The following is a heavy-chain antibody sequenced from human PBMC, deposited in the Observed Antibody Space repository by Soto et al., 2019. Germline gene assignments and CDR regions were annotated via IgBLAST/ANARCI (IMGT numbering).Heavy chain of an antibody. V-gene: IGHV1-18*01. CDR3: ARSGYGEYYCDW. J-gene: IGHJ4*02. Sequence: QVPLVQSGAEVKKPGASVKVSCKASGYTFTSYGIIWVRQAPGQGLEWMGWISAYNGNTNYAQKLQGRVAMTTDTAAGTAYMEVRGLRSEDRAVYYCARSGYGEYYCDWWGEGTLVTVSS. CDR1: GYTFTSYG. CDR2: ISAYNGNT. D-gene: IGHD4-17*01.